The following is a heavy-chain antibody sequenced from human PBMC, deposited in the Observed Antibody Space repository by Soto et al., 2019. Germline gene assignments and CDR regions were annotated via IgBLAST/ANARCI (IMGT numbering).Heavy chain of an antibody. Sequence: EVELVQSGAEVKKAGDSLKISCKGSGYNFSDYWIGWVRQMPGKGLELMGSFYPGDSDTRYTPSFQGQVTMSGDKSISTAYLHWGSLKASDTAMYYCGRHVAAGYGGYDSPFDPWGQGTLVTVSS. CDR1: GYNFSDYW. J-gene: IGHJ5*02. V-gene: IGHV5-51*01. D-gene: IGHD5-12*01. CDR3: GRHVAAGYGGYDSPFDP. CDR2: FYPGDSDT.